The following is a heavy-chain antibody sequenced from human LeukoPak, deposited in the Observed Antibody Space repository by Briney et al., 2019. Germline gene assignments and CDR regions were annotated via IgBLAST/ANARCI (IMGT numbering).Heavy chain of an antibody. D-gene: IGHD6-19*01. CDR1: GFTFSSYG. CDR3: ARDSYHSSLSSALNY. CDR2: IWYDGSNK. V-gene: IGHV3-33*08. J-gene: IGHJ4*02. Sequence: GGSLRLSCAASGFTFSSYGMHWVRQAPGKGLERVAVIWYDGSNKYYADSVKGRFTISRDNSKNTLYLQMNSLRAEDTAVYYCARDSYHSSLSSALNYWGQGTLVTVSS.